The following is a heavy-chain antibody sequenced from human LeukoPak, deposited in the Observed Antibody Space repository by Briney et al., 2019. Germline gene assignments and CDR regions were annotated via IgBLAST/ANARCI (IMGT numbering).Heavy chain of an antibody. Sequence: GGSLRLSCAASGFTFSSYSMNWVRQAPGKGLEWVSSISSSSSYIYYADSVKGRFTISRDNAKNSLYLQMNSLRAEDTAVYYCARSTTGTTVRYFDYWGQGTLVTVSS. J-gene: IGHJ4*02. CDR1: GFTFSSYS. CDR3: ARSTTGTTVRYFDY. D-gene: IGHD1-1*01. V-gene: IGHV3-21*01. CDR2: ISSSSSYI.